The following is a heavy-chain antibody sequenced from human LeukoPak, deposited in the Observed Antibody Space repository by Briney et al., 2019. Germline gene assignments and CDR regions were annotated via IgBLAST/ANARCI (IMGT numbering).Heavy chain of an antibody. J-gene: IGHJ4*02. CDR1: GGCFSGYY. V-gene: IGHV4-34*01. CDR3: VRGLYYFDY. CDR2: INHSGST. Sequence: PSETLSLTCAVYGGCFSGYYWSWIRQPPGKGLEWIGEINHSGSTNYNPSLKSLVTISVDTSKNQFSLKLSSVTAADTAVYYCVRGLYYFDYWGQGTLVTVSS.